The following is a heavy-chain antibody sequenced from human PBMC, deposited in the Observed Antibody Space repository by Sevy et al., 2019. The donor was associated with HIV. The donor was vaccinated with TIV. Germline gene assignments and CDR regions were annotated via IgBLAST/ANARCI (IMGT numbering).Heavy chain of an antibody. V-gene: IGHV3-30*18. D-gene: IGHD6-6*01. Sequence: GGSLRLSCAASGFTFSSYGMHWVRQAPGKGLEWVAVISYDGSNKYYADSVKGRFTISRDNSKNTLYLQMNSLRAEDTAGYYCAKASLAARRVYYYYGMDVWGQGTTVTVSS. CDR1: GFTFSSYG. J-gene: IGHJ6*02. CDR2: ISYDGSNK. CDR3: AKASLAARRVYYYYGMDV.